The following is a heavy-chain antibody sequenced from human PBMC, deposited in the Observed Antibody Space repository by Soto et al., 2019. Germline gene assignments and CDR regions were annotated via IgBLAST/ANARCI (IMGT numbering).Heavy chain of an antibody. V-gene: IGHV5-51*01. CDR1: GYSFTIYW. J-gene: IGHJ6*02. D-gene: IGHD4-17*01. CDR3: AREGGDYGPLQYYYGMDV. Sequence: GYSLKISCKGSGYSFTIYWIGWVRQMLGKVVEWMGIIYPGDSDTRYSPSFQGQVTISADKSISTACLQWSSLKASDTAMYYCAREGGDYGPLQYYYGMDVWGQGTTVPVSS. CDR2: IYPGDSDT.